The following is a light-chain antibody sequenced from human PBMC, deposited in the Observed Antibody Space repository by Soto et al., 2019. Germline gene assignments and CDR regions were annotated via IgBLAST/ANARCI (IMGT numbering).Light chain of an antibody. CDR3: QHYNSYSEA. CDR2: EAS. J-gene: IGKJ1*01. Sequence: DIQMTQSPSTLSASVGDRVTITCRAGQSISSWLAWYQQKPGEAPNLLIYEASRLESGVPSRFSSSGSGTEFTLTISSLQPDDFATYYCQHYNSYSEAFGQGTKMDIK. CDR1: QSISSW. V-gene: IGKV1-5*03.